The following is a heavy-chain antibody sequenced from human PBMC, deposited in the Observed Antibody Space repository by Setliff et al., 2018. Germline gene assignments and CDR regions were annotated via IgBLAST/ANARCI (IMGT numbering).Heavy chain of an antibody. CDR1: GLTFSSYD. CDR3: ARALPSIHIDY. J-gene: IGHJ4*02. Sequence: GGSLRLSCAASGLTFSSYDMNWVRQAPGEGLEWVSTITSSGGDTYYADSVKGRFIVSRDNSKSTLYLQMNSLRAEDTAIYYCARALPSIHIDYWGQGTLVTVSS. D-gene: IGHD6-6*01. CDR2: ITSSGGDT. V-gene: IGHV3-23*01.